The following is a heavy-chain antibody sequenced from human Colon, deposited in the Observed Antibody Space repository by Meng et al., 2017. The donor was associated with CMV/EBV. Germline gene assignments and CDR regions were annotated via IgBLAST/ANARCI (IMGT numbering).Heavy chain of an antibody. CDR3: ARAEGYSNYGYYYGMDV. J-gene: IGHJ6*02. Sequence: GGSLRLSCAASGFTFSSYSMNWVRQAPGKGLEWVSSISSSSSYIYYADSVKGRFTISRDNAKNSLYLQMNSLRAEDMAVYYCARAEGYSNYGYYYGMDVWGQGTTVTVSS. CDR1: GFTFSSYS. D-gene: IGHD4-11*01. CDR2: ISSSSSYI. V-gene: IGHV3-21*01.